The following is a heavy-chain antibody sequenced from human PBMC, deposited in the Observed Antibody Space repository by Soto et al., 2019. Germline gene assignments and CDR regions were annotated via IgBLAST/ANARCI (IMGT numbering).Heavy chain of an antibody. CDR1: GGSISSGGYS. J-gene: IGHJ4*02. CDR3: ARSGYSYGPNPLLY. D-gene: IGHD5-18*01. V-gene: IGHV4-30-4*07. CDR2: ISYRGST. Sequence: LSLTCAVSGGSISSGGYSWSWIRQPPGKGLEWIGYISYRGSTYYNPSLNSRVTISVDTSKNQFSLKLNSVTAADTAVYYCARSGYSYGPNPLLYWGQGTLVTVSS.